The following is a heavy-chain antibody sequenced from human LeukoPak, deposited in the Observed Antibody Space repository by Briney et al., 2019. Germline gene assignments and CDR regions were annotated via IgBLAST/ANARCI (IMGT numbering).Heavy chain of an antibody. V-gene: IGHV3-23*01. J-gene: IGHJ5*02. Sequence: SGGSLRLSCAASGFTFGSYAMTWVRQAPGKGLEWVSSIDASGGSTYYADSVKGRFTISRDNSKNTFYLQMNTLRADDTAVYYCAKGSVSGWYGWFAPWGQGTLVTVSS. CDR2: IDASGGST. D-gene: IGHD6-19*01. CDR3: AKGSVSGWYGWFAP. CDR1: GFTFGSYA.